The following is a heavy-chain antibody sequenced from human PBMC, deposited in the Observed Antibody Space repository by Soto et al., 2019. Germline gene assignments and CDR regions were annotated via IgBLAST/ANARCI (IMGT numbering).Heavy chain of an antibody. V-gene: IGHV3-48*01. D-gene: IGHD3-16*01. CDR3: ATEGGKYNWFDP. Sequence: GGSLRLSCAASGFTFSSYSMSWVRQAPGKGLEWVSYVSSSSSAIYYADSVKGRFTISRDNAKNSLYLQMNSLRAEDTAVYYCATEGGKYNWFDPWGQGTLVTVSS. J-gene: IGHJ5*02. CDR1: GFTFSSYS. CDR2: VSSSSSAI.